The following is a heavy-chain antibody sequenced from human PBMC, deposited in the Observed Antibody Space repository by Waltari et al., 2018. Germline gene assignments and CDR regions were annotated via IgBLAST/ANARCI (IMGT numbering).Heavy chain of an antibody. CDR3: ARNSGNYSFLY. CDR1: GYSIGGYF. CDR2: IYHRGRT. J-gene: IGHJ4*02. V-gene: IGHV4-38-2*01. Sequence: QVQLQESGPGLLKPSETLSLTCAVSGYSIGGYFWGWIRQPPGKGLEWIGSIYHRGRTYYNPSLKSRVTMSVDTSKNQFSLKLSSVTAADTAVYYCARNSGNYSFLYWGQGTLVTVSS. D-gene: IGHD1-26*01.